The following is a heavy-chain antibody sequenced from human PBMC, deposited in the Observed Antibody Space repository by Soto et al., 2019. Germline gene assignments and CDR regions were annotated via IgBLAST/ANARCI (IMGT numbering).Heavy chain of an antibody. Sequence: QLQLQESGSGLVKPSQTLSLTCAVSGGSISSGGYSWSWIRQPPGKGMEWIGYIYHSGSTYYNPSLKSRVTISVDWSKNQFSLKLSSVTAADTAVYYCARGGPLYGSGSFGYYYYGMDVWGQGTTVTVSS. D-gene: IGHD3-10*01. CDR1: GGSISSGGYS. V-gene: IGHV4-30-2*01. J-gene: IGHJ6*02. CDR2: IYHSGST. CDR3: ARGGPLYGSGSFGYYYYGMDV.